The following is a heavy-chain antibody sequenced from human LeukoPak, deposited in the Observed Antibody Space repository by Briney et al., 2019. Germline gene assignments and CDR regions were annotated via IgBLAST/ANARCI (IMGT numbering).Heavy chain of an antibody. J-gene: IGHJ4*01. CDR1: GGSVSSGSYY. CDR3: ARHRDYYDS. Sequence: SETLSLTCTVSGGSVSSGSYYWSWIRQPPGKGLEWIGYIYYSGSTNYNPSLKSRVTISVDTSKNQFSLKLSSVTAADTALYFCARHRDYYDSWGHGTLVTVSS. CDR2: IYYSGST. V-gene: IGHV4-61*01. D-gene: IGHD3-22*01.